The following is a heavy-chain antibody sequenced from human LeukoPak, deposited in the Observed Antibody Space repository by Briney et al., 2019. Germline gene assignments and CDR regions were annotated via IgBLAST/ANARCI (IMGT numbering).Heavy chain of an antibody. Sequence: GGSLRLSCAASGFTFSSYWMSWVRQAPGKGLEWVANIKQDGSEKYYVDSVKGRFTISRDNAKNSLYLQMNSLRAEDTAVYYCARDNVVVSHAFDIWGLGTMVTVSS. V-gene: IGHV3-7*01. CDR3: ARDNVVVSHAFDI. CDR2: IKQDGSEK. J-gene: IGHJ3*02. D-gene: IGHD2-2*01. CDR1: GFTFSSYW.